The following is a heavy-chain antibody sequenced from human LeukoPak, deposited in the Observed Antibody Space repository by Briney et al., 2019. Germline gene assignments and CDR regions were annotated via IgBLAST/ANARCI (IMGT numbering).Heavy chain of an antibody. CDR1: GYTFTSYD. D-gene: IGHD2-2*01. CDR3: ARGRTRSSTSCLGY. Sequence: ASVKVSCKASGYTFTSYDINWVRQATGQGLEWMGWMNPNSGNTGYAQKFQGRVTITRNTSISTAYMELGSLRSEDTAVYYCARGRTRSSTSCLGYWGQGTLVTVSS. CDR2: MNPNSGNT. J-gene: IGHJ4*02. V-gene: IGHV1-8*03.